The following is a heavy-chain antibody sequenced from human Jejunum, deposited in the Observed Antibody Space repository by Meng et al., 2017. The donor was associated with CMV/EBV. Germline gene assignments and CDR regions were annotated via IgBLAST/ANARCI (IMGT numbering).Heavy chain of an antibody. Sequence: LVRSRPSVKTPGSSRKLSCEPSGFTFTTYFMHWLRQAPGQGLQWMGLFNPNGDVTTYSPRFQGRITLTGDTSTSTLYIELSSLTSDDTAVYYCAREMPMTCYIDQWGQGTLVTVSS. CDR3: AREMPMTCYIDQ. CDR1: GFTFTTYF. J-gene: IGHJ4*03. V-gene: IGHV1-46*01. CDR2: FNPNGDVT. D-gene: IGHD3-22*01.